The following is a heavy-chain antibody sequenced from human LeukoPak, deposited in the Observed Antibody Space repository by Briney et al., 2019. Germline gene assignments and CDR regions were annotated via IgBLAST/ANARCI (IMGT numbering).Heavy chain of an antibody. V-gene: IGHV3-53*01. CDR2: IYSGGST. D-gene: IGHD5-18*01. Sequence: PGGSLRLSCAASGFTVSSNYMSWVRQAPGKGLEWVSVIYSGGSTYYADSVKGRFTISRENSKNTLYLQMNSRRAEDTAVYYCARGYGPEYFQHWGQGTLVTVSS. CDR3: ARGYGPEYFQH. J-gene: IGHJ1*01. CDR1: GFTVSSNY.